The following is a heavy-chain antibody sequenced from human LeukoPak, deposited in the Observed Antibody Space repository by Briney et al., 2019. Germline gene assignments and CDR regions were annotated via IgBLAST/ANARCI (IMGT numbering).Heavy chain of an antibody. CDR3: ARVHADSGSYYHPPHFDY. D-gene: IGHD1-26*01. CDR1: GYTFTSYY. V-gene: IGHV1-46*01. CDR2: INPSGGST. Sequence: GASVKVSCKASGYTFTSYYMHWVRQAPGQGLEWMGIINPSGGSTSYAQKFQGRVTMTRDMSTSTVYMELSSLRSEDTAVYYCARVHADSGSYYHPPHFDYWGQGTLVTVSS. J-gene: IGHJ4*02.